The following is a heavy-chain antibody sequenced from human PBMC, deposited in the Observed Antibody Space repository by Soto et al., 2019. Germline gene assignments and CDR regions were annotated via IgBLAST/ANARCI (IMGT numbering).Heavy chain of an antibody. Sequence: SQPQPLPCSVADGSSSNHCWSWIIQTQGKGLEWIGYIYSSGSTHYNPSLQNRVTISIDTSKNQVSLKVNSVTAADTAVYYCARDHPHSYGVYDFDYWGQGTPVTVS. CDR1: DGSSSNHC. CDR3: ARDHPHSYGVYDFDY. D-gene: IGHD5-18*01. J-gene: IGHJ4*02. V-gene: IGHV4-59*11. CDR2: IYSSGST.